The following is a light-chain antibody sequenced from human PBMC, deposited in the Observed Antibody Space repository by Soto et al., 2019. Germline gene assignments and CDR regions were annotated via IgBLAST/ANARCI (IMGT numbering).Light chain of an antibody. CDR2: GAS. Sequence: EIVLTQSPGTLSLSPGERATLSCRASQSVSSSSLAWYQQQPGQAPRLLISGASSRATGVPDRFSGSGSGTDFTLTISRLEPEDFAVYYCQQYGISYTFGQGTKLEIK. J-gene: IGKJ2*01. CDR1: QSVSSSS. CDR3: QQYGISYT. V-gene: IGKV3-20*01.